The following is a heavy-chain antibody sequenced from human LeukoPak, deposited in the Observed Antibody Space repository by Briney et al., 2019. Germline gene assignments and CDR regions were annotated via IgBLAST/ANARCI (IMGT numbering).Heavy chain of an antibody. Sequence: SETLSLTCAVSGGSISSYYWSWIRQPPGKGLEWIGYIYYSGSTNYNPSLKSRVTISVDTSKDQFSLKLSSVTAADTAVYYCATSFSGSYYNWFDPWGQGTLVTVSS. D-gene: IGHD1-26*01. J-gene: IGHJ5*02. CDR3: ATSFSGSYYNWFDP. V-gene: IGHV4-59*12. CDR2: IYYSGST. CDR1: GGSISSYY.